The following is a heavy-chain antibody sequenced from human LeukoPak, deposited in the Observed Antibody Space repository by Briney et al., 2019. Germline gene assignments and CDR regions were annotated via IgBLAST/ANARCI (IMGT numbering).Heavy chain of an antibody. D-gene: IGHD6-19*01. Sequence: ASVKVSCKASGYTFTGYYMHWVRQAPGQGLEWMGRINPNSGGTNYAQKFQGRVTMTRDTSISTAYMELSRLRSDDTAVYYCARVFKGSGWYGEIDYSGQGTLVTVSS. J-gene: IGHJ4*02. CDR1: GYTFTGYY. CDR2: INPNSGGT. CDR3: ARVFKGSGWYGEIDY. V-gene: IGHV1-2*06.